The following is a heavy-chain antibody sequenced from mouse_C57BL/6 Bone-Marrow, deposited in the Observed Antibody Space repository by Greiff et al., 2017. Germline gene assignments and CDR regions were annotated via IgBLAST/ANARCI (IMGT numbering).Heavy chain of an antibody. CDR1: GFTFSDYG. D-gene: IGHD2-3*01. CDR2: ISSGSSTI. J-gene: IGHJ1*03. Sequence: EVQRVESGGGLVKPGGSLKLSCAASGFTFSDYGMHWVRQAPEKGLEWVAYISSGSSTIYYADTVKGRFTISRDNAKNTLFLQMTSLRSEDTAMYYCARGGMVTRYFDVWGTGTTVTVSS. V-gene: IGHV5-17*01. CDR3: ARGGMVTRYFDV.